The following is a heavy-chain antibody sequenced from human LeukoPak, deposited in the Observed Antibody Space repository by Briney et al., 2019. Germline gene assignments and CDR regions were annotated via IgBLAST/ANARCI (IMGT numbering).Heavy chain of an antibody. CDR1: GYTFTGYY. Sequence: GASVKVSCKASGYTFTGYYMHWVRQAPGQGLEWMGWINPNSGGTNYAQKFQGRVTMTRDTSISTAYMELSRLRSDDTAVCYCAKRGVRGYSYGINWFDPWGQGTLVTVSS. J-gene: IGHJ5*02. D-gene: IGHD5-18*01. CDR3: AKRGVRGYSYGINWFDP. V-gene: IGHV1-2*02. CDR2: INPNSGGT.